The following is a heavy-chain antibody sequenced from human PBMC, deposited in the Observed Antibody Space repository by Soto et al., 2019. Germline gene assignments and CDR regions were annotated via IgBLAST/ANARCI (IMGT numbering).Heavy chain of an antibody. J-gene: IGHJ4*02. CDR3: AKEPNPEYSSGWPIDY. CDR1: GFTCSSYA. Sequence: GGSLRLSCAASGFTCSSYAMSWVRQAPGKGLEWVSAISGSGGSTYYADSVKGRFTISRDNSKNTLYLQMNSLRAEDTAVYYCAKEPNPEYSSGWPIDYWGQGTLVTVSS. V-gene: IGHV3-23*01. D-gene: IGHD6-19*01. CDR2: ISGSGGST.